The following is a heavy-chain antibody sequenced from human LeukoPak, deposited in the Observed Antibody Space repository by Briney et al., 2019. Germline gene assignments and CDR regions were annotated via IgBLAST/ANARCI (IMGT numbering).Heavy chain of an antibody. D-gene: IGHD3-22*01. J-gene: IGHJ4*02. V-gene: IGHV3-7*01. CDR2: IKQDGSEK. CDR1: GFTFSSYW. Sequence: GGSLRLSCAASGFTFSSYWMSWVRQAPGKGLEWVANIKQDGSEKYYVDSVKGRFAISRDNAKNSLYLQMNSLRAEDTAVYYCARDLYRIVVVPHYFDYWGQGTLVTVSS. CDR3: ARDLYRIVVVPHYFDY.